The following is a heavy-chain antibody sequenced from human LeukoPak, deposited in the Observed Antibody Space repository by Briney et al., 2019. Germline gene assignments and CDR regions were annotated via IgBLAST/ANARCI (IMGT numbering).Heavy chain of an antibody. CDR1: GFTFSSYG. CDR3: AKDQWYYGSGSDY. V-gene: IGHV3-30*18. CDR2: ISYDGSNK. D-gene: IGHD3-10*01. J-gene: IGHJ4*02. Sequence: PGGSLRLSCAASGFTFSSYGMHWVRQAPGKVLEWVAVISYDGSNKYYADSVKGRFTISRDNSKNTLYLQMNSLRAEDTAVYYCAKDQWYYGSGSDYWGQGTLVTVSS.